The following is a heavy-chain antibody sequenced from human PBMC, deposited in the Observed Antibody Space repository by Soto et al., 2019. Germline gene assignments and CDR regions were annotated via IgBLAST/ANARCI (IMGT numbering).Heavy chain of an antibody. V-gene: IGHV3-23*01. CDR3: AKGVQSYYYYYMDV. CDR1: GFTFSSYA. Sequence: EVQLLESGGGLVQPGGSLRLSCAASGFTFSSYAMSWVRQAPGKGLEWVSAISGSGGSTYYADSVKGRFTISRDNSKNTLYLQINSLRAEDTAVYYCAKGVQSYYYYYMDVWGKGTTVTVSS. CDR2: ISGSGGST. J-gene: IGHJ6*03.